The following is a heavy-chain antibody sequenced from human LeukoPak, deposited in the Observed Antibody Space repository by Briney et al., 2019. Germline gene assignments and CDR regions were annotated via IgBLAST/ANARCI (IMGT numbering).Heavy chain of an antibody. J-gene: IGHJ4*02. V-gene: IGHV1-2*02. CDR3: ATRPSGDPFEY. D-gene: IGHD5-24*01. CDR2: INPNSGDT. Sequence: ASVKVSCKASGHIFTGYYMHWVRQAPGLGLEWMGWINPNSGDTNYAQKFLGRVTMTRDTSTSTAFMELSSLRSDDTAVYYCATRPSGDPFEYWGQGTLVTVSS. CDR1: GHIFTGYY.